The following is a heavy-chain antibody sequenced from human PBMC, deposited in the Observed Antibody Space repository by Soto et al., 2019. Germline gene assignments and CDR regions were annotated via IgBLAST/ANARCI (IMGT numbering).Heavy chain of an antibody. Sequence: NPSETLSLTCAVSGGSISGSRFHWGWIRQTPGKGLEWIGSIHSGGSTYYNPSLRSRVTFSVDTSRTHYSLKLTSVTATDTAVYYCARDVGSSHGPGHPHYFDYWGQGTLVTVSS. CDR2: IHSGGST. CDR1: GGSISGSRFH. J-gene: IGHJ4*02. CDR3: ARDVGSSHGPGHPHYFDY. D-gene: IGHD2-2*01. V-gene: IGHV4-39*02.